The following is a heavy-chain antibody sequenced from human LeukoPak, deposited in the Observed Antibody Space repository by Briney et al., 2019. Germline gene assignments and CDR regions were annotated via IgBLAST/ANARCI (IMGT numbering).Heavy chain of an antibody. D-gene: IGHD6-13*01. J-gene: IGHJ4*02. CDR3: AATESSWLNY. V-gene: IGHV3-48*02. Sequence: GGSLRLSCAASGFTFSSYSMTWVRQAPGKGLEWVSYISSSSSTIYYADSVKGRFTISRDNAKNSLYLQMNSLRDEDTAVYYCAATESSWLNYWGQGTLVTVSS. CDR1: GFTFSSYS. CDR2: ISSSSSTI.